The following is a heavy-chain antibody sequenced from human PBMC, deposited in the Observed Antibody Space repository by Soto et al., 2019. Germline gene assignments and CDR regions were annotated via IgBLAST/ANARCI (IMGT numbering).Heavy chain of an antibody. D-gene: IGHD3-10*02. CDR3: ARASPVVPHV. CDR1: GGSISSGNYY. V-gene: IGHV4-30-4*01. CDR2: IFYSGTT. J-gene: IGHJ6*02. Sequence: QVQLQESGPGLVKPSQTLSLTCTVSGGSISSGNYYWSWIRQPPGKGLEWIGYIFYSGTTYYNPSLKSRVTLSVDTSTNQFSLKLSSVTAADTAVYYCARASPVVPHVWGQGTPVTVSS.